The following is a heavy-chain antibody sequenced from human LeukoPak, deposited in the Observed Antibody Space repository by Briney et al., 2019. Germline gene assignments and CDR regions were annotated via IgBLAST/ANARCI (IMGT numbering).Heavy chain of an antibody. V-gene: IGHV1-8*01. Sequence: ASVKVSCKASAYTFTSYDINWVRQATGQGLEWMGWMNPNSGNTAYAQKFQGRVTMTRDTSISTAYMEPSSLRSEDTAVYYCARGHGPGGSRWPNLDYWGQGTLVTVSS. CDR3: ARGHGPGGSRWPNLDY. J-gene: IGHJ4*02. D-gene: IGHD6-13*01. CDR2: MNPNSGNT. CDR1: AYTFTSYD.